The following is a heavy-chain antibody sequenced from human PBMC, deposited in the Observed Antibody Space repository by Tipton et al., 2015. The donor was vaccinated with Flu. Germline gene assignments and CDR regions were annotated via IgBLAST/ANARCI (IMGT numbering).Heavy chain of an antibody. CDR3: ARGSLNIDY. CDR1: GGSINNFS. V-gene: IGHV4-4*07. Sequence: LRLSCTVSGGSINNFSWSWIRQTAGEGLEWIGRIFTSGITDYTQSLKSRVTMSIDASKRQVSLRLSSVTAADTAVYYCARGSLNIDYWGQGILVTVSS. J-gene: IGHJ4*02. CDR2: IFTSGIT.